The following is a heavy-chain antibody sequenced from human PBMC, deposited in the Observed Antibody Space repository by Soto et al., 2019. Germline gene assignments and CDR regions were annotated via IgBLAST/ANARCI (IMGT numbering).Heavy chain of an antibody. Sequence: QVQLVESGGGVVQPGRSLTLSCAASGFTFSIYAMHWVRQAPGKGLEWVAVISYDGNKKYYADSVKGRFTISRDDSKNTLYRQMSSLRTHDTAVYYCAKTTTTSWYYFDYWGQGTLVTVSS. D-gene: IGHD4-17*01. J-gene: IGHJ4*02. CDR2: ISYDGNKK. CDR3: AKTTTTSWYYFDY. CDR1: GFTFSIYA. V-gene: IGHV3-30*18.